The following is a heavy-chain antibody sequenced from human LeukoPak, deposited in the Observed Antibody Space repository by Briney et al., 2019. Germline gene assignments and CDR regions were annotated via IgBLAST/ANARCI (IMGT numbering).Heavy chain of an antibody. J-gene: IGHJ4*02. D-gene: IGHD3-10*01. CDR1: GFTFSSYA. CDR2: ISGSGGST. V-gene: IGHV3-23*01. CDR3: AKGFGWFGELLDYFDY. Sequence: GGSPRLSCAASGFTFSSYAMSWVRQAPGEGLEWVSAISGSGGSTYYADSVKGRFTISRDNSKNTLYLQMNSLRAEDTAVYYCAKGFGWFGELLDYFDYWGQGILVTVSS.